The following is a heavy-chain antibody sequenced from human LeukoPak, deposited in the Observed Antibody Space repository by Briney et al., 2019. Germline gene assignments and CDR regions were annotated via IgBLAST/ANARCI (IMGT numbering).Heavy chain of an antibody. CDR2: ISWNSGSI. Sequence: GGSLRLSCAASGFTFDDYAMHWVRQAPGKGLEWVSGISWNSGSIGYADSVKGRFTISRDNAKNSLYLQMNSLRAEDTALYYCAKDKVAAAGGDYYGMDVWGQGTTVTVSS. D-gene: IGHD6-13*01. J-gene: IGHJ6*02. CDR1: GFTFDDYA. CDR3: AKDKVAAAGGDYYGMDV. V-gene: IGHV3-9*01.